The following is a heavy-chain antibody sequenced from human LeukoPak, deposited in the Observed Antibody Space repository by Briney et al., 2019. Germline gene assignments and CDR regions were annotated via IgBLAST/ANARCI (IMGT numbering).Heavy chain of an antibody. CDR3: AKDLYGGTGYFDY. CDR1: GFAFSRYS. V-gene: IGHV3-30*18. CDR2: ISYDGSNK. J-gene: IGHJ4*02. Sequence: PGGSLRLSCAASGFAFSRYSMNWVRQAPGKGLEWVAVISYDGSNKYYADSVKGRFTISRDNSKNTLYLQMNSLRAEDTAVYYCAKDLYGGTGYFDYWGQGTLVTVSS. D-gene: IGHD4-23*01.